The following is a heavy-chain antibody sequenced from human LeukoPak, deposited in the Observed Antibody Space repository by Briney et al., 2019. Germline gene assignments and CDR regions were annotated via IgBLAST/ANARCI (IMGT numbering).Heavy chain of an antibody. J-gene: IGHJ4*02. Sequence: ASVKVSCKASGGTLSSYAISWVRQAPGQGLEWMGGIIPIFGTANYAQKFQGRVTITADESTSTAYMELSSLRSEDTAVYYCARDRHDILTGPTSGWYFDYWGQGTLVTVSS. CDR1: GGTLSSYA. V-gene: IGHV1-69*13. CDR3: ARDRHDILTGPTSGWYFDY. D-gene: IGHD3-9*01. CDR2: IIPIFGTA.